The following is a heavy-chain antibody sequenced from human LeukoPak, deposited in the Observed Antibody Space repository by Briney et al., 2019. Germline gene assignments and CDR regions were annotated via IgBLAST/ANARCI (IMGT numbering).Heavy chain of an antibody. CDR2: IYSGGST. J-gene: IGHJ3*02. Sequence: GGSLRLSCAASGFTVSSNYMSWVRQAPGKGLEWVSVIYSGGSTYYADSVKGRFTISRDNSKNTLYLQMNSLRAEDTAVYYCARERPFDDHGDYDAFDIWGQGTMVTVSS. CDR3: ARERPFDDHGDYDAFDI. CDR1: GFTVSSNY. D-gene: IGHD4-17*01. V-gene: IGHV3-66*01.